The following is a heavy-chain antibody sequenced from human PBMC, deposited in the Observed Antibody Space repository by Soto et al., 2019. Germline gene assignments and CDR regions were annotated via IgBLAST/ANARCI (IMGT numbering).Heavy chain of an antibody. Sequence: QVQLVQSGAEVKKPGASVKVSCKASGYTFTSYGFTWVRQAPGHGLEWMGWISAYNGNTNYAQKRQGRVTMTTDTSTSTASMELSSLRSDDTAVYYCARHRGSYALDYWGQGTLVTVSS. CDR1: GYTFTSYG. J-gene: IGHJ4*02. CDR2: ISAYNGNT. V-gene: IGHV1-18*01. CDR3: ARHRGSYALDY. D-gene: IGHD1-26*01.